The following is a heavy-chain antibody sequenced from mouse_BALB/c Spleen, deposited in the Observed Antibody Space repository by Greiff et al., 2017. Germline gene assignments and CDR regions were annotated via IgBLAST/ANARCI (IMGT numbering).Heavy chain of an antibody. CDR1: GFNIKDYY. CDR3: NAWGYGYGPHAY. Sequence: EVQLQQSGAELVRSGASVKLSCTASGFNIKDYYMHWVKQRPEQGLEWIGWIDPENGDTEYAPKFQGKATMTADTSSNTAYLQLSSLTSEDTAVYYCNAWGYGYGPHAYWGQGTLVTVSA. V-gene: IGHV14-4*02. D-gene: IGHD1-2*01. CDR2: IDPENGDT. J-gene: IGHJ3*01.